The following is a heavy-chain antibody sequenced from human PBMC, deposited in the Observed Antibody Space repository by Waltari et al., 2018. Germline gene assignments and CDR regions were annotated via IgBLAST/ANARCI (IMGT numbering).Heavy chain of an antibody. Sequence: QVHLVASGVGVVQPGGSLRLSCAAPAFNFTLFGMHWVRQAPGKGLEWVSFISYDGSNENYADSVKGRFTMSRDNSKKMLYVQMNNLRAEDSAVYYCVKGNEIDYWGQGTLVTVSS. V-gene: IGHV3-30*02. CDR1: AFNFTLFG. J-gene: IGHJ4*02. D-gene: IGHD1-1*01. CDR2: ISYDGSNE. CDR3: VKGNEIDY.